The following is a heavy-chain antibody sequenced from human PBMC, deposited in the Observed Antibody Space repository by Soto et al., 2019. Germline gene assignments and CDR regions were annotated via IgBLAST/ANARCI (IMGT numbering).Heavy chain of an antibody. CDR3: AKDPNGDYVGAFDS. CDR1: GFAFSSYA. J-gene: IGHJ4*02. V-gene: IGHV3-23*01. Sequence: GGSLRLSCAASGFAFSSYAMTWVRLVPGKGLEYVSSITGSGAGTFYADSVKGRFTISRDNSKNTLYLQLSSLRVEDTAIYFCAKDPNGDYVGAFDSWGQGSLVTVSS. CDR2: ITGSGAGT. D-gene: IGHD4-17*01.